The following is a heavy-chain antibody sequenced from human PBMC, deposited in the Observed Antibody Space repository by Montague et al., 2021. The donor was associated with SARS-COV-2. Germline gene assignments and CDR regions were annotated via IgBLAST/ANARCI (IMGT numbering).Heavy chain of an antibody. D-gene: IGHD6-13*01. CDR2: VSYDGST. J-gene: IGHJ4*02. CDR3: ARDVVAAPGTFDY. CDR1: GGPVTNTWHY. V-gene: IGHV4-39*02. Sequence: SETLSLTCSVSGGPVTNTWHYWAWIRQPPGKGLEWIGSVSYDGSTYFSPSLKSRVTLSIDTSRNRFSLRLSPVTAADTAVYYCARDVVAAPGTFDYWGQGTLVTVSS.